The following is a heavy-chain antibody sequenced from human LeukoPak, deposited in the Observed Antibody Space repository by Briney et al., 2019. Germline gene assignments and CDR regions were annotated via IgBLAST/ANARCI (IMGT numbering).Heavy chain of an antibody. V-gene: IGHV1-8*01. J-gene: IGHJ5*02. CDR1: GYTFTSYD. CDR2: MNPNSGNT. Sequence: ASVKVSCKASGYTFTSYDINWARQATGQGLEWMGWMNPNSGNTGYAQKFQGRVTMTRNTSISTAYMELSSLRSEDTAVYYCARCPGRPVRPRSRDVKFDPWGQGTLVTVSS. D-gene: IGHD1-26*01. CDR3: ARCPGRPVRPRSRDVKFDP.